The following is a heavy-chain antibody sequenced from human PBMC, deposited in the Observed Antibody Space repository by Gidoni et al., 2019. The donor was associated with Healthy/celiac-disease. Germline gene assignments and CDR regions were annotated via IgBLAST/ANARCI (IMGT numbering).Heavy chain of an antibody. J-gene: IGHJ1*01. Sequence: EVQLVESGGGLVQPGGSLRLSCAASGFTVSSNYMSWVRQAPGKGLEWVSVIYSGGSTYYADSVKGRFTISRHNSKNTLYLQMNSLRAEDTAVYYCARHPELYSDYYNLKKDRTEYFQHWGQGTLVTVSS. CDR3: ARHPELYSDYYNLKKDRTEYFQH. CDR2: IYSGGST. V-gene: IGHV3-53*04. D-gene: IGHD3-10*02. CDR1: GFTVSSNY.